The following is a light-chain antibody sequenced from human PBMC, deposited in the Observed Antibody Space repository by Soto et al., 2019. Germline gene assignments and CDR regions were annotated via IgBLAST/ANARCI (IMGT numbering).Light chain of an antibody. V-gene: IGKV3-20*01. Sequence: EIVLTQSPGTLSLSPGERATLSCRASQSVSSNYLAWYQQKPGQPPRLLISDASSRATGIPDRFSGSGSGTDFTLTISSLEPEDFAVHYCQHYGRSPPSWTFGQGTKVEIK. CDR2: DAS. CDR1: QSVSSNY. CDR3: QHYGRSPPSWT. J-gene: IGKJ1*01.